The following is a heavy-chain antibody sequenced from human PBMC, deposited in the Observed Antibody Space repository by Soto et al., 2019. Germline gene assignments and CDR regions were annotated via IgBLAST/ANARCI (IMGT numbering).Heavy chain of an antibody. Sequence: EVQLVESGGGLVKPGGSLRLSCAASGFSFSTYSMYWVRQAPGKGLEWVSSISGSSSSIYYADSLKGRFTISRDNAKNSLYLQMHSLRAEDKSLYFCARDSGYDAATLEYWGQGTLVTVSS. CDR3: ARDSGYDAATLEY. V-gene: IGHV3-21*01. CDR1: GFSFSTYS. CDR2: ISGSSSSI. J-gene: IGHJ4*02. D-gene: IGHD5-12*01.